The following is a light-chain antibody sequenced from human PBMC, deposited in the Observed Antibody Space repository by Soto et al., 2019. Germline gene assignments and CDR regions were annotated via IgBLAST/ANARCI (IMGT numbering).Light chain of an antibody. CDR3: QSYDGSLSGSV. J-gene: IGLJ1*01. CDR1: SSNIGAGYD. CDR2: GDS. Sequence: SVLTQPPSVSGAPGQRVTISCTGSSSNIGAGYDVHWYQQLPGTAPKLLIYGDSNRPSGVPDRFSGSKSGTSASLAITGLQAEDEADYYCQSYDGSLSGSVFGTGTKVTVL. V-gene: IGLV1-40*01.